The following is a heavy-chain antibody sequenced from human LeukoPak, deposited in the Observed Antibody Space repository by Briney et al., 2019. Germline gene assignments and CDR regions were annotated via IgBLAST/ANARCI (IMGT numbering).Heavy chain of an antibody. CDR3: ASHYYDGSGYYFDY. Sequence: GGTLRLSCAASGFTFSNYGMSWVRQAPGKGLEWVSAIIGSGGSTFYADSVKGRFTISRDNSKNTLYLQMNSLRAEDTAAYYCASHYYDGSGYYFDYWGQGTLVTASS. CDR2: IIGSGGST. J-gene: IGHJ4*02. CDR1: GFTFSNYG. D-gene: IGHD3-22*01. V-gene: IGHV3-23*01.